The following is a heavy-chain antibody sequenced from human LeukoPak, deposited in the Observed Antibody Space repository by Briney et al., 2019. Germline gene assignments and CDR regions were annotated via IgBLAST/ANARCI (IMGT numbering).Heavy chain of an antibody. CDR1: GFTFSIYA. Sequence: GGSLRLSCAASGFTFSIYAMSWVRQAPGKGLEWVSAISGSGGSTYYADSVKGRFAVSRDNSENTLYLQMNSLRAEDTAVYYCAKEEVGAVAYFGYWGQGTLVTVSS. V-gene: IGHV3-23*01. CDR2: ISGSGGST. D-gene: IGHD1-26*01. J-gene: IGHJ4*02. CDR3: AKEEVGAVAYFGY.